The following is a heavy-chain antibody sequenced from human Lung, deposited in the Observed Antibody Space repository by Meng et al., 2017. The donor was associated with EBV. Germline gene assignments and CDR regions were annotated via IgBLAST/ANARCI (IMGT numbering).Heavy chain of an antibody. Sequence: QVKRKGTGPGLVKPSGPLSLTCASSGGSHRSRNWWSWVRQPPGKGLEWIGEIYHSGSTNYNPSLKSRVTISVDESKNQFSLRLSSVTAADTAVYYCARVGAYCGGDCYHPRWGQGTLVTVSS. CDR1: GGSHRSRNW. CDR3: ARVGAYCGGDCYHPR. CDR2: IYHSGST. J-gene: IGHJ4*02. V-gene: IGHV4-4*02. D-gene: IGHD2-21*02.